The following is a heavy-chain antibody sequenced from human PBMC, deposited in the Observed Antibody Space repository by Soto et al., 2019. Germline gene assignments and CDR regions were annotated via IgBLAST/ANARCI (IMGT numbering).Heavy chain of an antibody. CDR1: GASISGSYYY. V-gene: IGHV4-39*01. CDR3: ATSQKGYNWNYFDH. CDR2: VFYTGFT. D-gene: IGHD1-20*01. J-gene: IGHJ4*02. Sequence: PSETLSLTCAVSGASISGSYYYWAWLRHSPGKGPEWIGSVFYTGFTSYNPSLESRVSVSVDTSKSQFSLKLSAVTAADTAVYYCATSQKGYNWNYFDHWGQGALVTVSS.